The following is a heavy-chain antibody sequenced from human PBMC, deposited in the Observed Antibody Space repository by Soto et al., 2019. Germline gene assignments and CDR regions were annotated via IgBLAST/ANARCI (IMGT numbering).Heavy chain of an antibody. J-gene: IGHJ3*02. D-gene: IGHD1-26*01. CDR3: ARFNSGSYYEAFEI. Sequence: SETLSLTCAVSGGSISSSNWWSWVRQPPGKGLEWIGEIYHSGSTNHNPSLKSRVTISVDKSKNQFSLKLSSVTAADTAVYYCARFNSGSYYEAFEIWGQGTMVTVSS. CDR1: GGSISSSNW. CDR2: IYHSGST. V-gene: IGHV4-4*02.